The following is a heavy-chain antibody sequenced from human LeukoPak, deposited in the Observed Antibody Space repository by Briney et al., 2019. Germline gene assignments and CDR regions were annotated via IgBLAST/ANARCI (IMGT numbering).Heavy chain of an antibody. CDR2: IKQDGSEQ. J-gene: IGHJ4*02. CDR3: ARQKYLRGPDVEYFDY. D-gene: IGHD5/OR15-5a*01. Sequence: PGGSLRLSCAASGFTFTTYWMGWVRQAPGKGLEWVANIKQDGSEQYYVDSVKGRFTISRDNAKNSLSLQMNSLSAEDTAVYYCARQKYLRGPDVEYFDYWGQGTLVTVSS. V-gene: IGHV3-7*01. CDR1: GFTFTTYW.